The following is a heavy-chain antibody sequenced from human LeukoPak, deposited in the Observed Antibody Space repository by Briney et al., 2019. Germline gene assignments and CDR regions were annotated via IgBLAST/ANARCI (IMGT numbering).Heavy chain of an antibody. CDR2: IYSGGST. J-gene: IGHJ4*02. V-gene: IGHV3-66*01. CDR1: GFTVSSNY. CDR3: ASGSSSWYIYFDY. D-gene: IGHD6-13*01. Sequence: TGGSLRLSCAASGFTVSSNYISWVRQAPGKGLEWVSIIYSGGSTYYADSVKGRFTTSRDNSKNTLYLQMNSLRAEDTDVYYCASGSSSWYIYFDYWGQGTLVTVSS.